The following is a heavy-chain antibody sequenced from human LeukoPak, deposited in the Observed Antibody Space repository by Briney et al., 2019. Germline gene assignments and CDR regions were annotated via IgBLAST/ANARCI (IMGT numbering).Heavy chain of an antibody. D-gene: IGHD5-24*01. CDR1: GFSISGGDYY. V-gene: IGHV4-30-4*01. CDR2: IYYRGST. J-gene: IGHJ4*02. CDR3: ARVFRDGYNYDY. Sequence: SETLSLTCTVSGFSISGGDYYWRWIGQPPGKGLELNGYIYYRGSTYYYQSRKSLITKSINTSKIHGSLRLSFVTAADAAMYYCARVFRDGYNYDYWGQGILVTVSS.